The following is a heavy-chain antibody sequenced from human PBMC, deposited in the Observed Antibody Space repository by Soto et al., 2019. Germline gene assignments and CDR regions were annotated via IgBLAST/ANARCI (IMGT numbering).Heavy chain of an antibody. CDR3: ARDRDYYGSGGTYGMDV. Sequence: SETLSLPWTVSCGSINSGDYYWSWIRQPPGKGLEWIGYIYYSGSTYYNPSLKSRVTISLDTSKNQFSLKLSSVTAADTAVYYCARDRDYYGSGGTYGMDVWGQGTTVTVSS. V-gene: IGHV4-30-4*01. CDR1: CGSINSGDYY. D-gene: IGHD3-10*01. J-gene: IGHJ6*02. CDR2: IYYSGST.